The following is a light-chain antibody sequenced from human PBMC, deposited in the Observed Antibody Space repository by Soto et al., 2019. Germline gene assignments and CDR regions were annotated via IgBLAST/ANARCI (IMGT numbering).Light chain of an antibody. Sequence: QSARTQPPSTSGSPGQSVTITCTGTSSDVGGYNFVSWYQQHPVKAPKLIIFEVTKRPSGVPDRFSGSKSGHTASLTVSGLQPEDEADYYCASYAVTSSVVFGGGTKLTVL. CDR1: SSDVGGYNF. V-gene: IGLV2-8*01. CDR3: ASYAVTSSVV. CDR2: EVT. J-gene: IGLJ2*01.